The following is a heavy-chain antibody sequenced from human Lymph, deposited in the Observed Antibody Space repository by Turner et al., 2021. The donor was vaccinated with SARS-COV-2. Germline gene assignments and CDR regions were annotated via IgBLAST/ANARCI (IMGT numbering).Heavy chain of an antibody. D-gene: IGHD1-26*01. V-gene: IGHV1-69*10. CDR2: LTPTLVIA. J-gene: IGHJ4*02. CDR3: AGAGGGRYFYFDY. CDR1: GGTFSSHA. Sequence: QVQLVQSGAEVKKPGSSVKVSCKASGGTFSSHAISWVRQAPGQGLEWLGGLTPTLVIATYAQKSQARVTIPADKPPSPPYMGLTNLRSEATPLYSCAGAGGGRYFYFDYWGQGTLVTVSS.